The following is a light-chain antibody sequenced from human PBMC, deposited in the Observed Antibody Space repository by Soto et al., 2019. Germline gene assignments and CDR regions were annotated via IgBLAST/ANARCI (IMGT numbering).Light chain of an antibody. CDR1: QSVSSNY. Sequence: ETALTQSPGTLSPSPGERATLSCRASQSVSSNYLAWYQQKPGQAPSLLIYGASARATGVPDRFSGSGSGTEFTLTIDSLESEDFAVYFCQQYGDLPRTFGQGTKVDIK. V-gene: IGKV3-20*01. J-gene: IGKJ1*01. CDR2: GAS. CDR3: QQYGDLPRT.